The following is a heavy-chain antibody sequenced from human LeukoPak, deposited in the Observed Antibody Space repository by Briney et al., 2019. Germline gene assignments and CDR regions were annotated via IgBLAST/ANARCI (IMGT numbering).Heavy chain of an antibody. V-gene: IGHV1-2*06. CDR2: INPNSGDT. CDR3: AREREWEVELRRVFDY. J-gene: IGHJ4*02. D-gene: IGHD1-7*01. Sequence: ASVKVSCTTSGYTFTGYYMHRVRQAPGQGLEWMGRINPNSGDTNYAQKFQGRVTMTRDTSISTAYMELSRLRSDDTAVYYCAREREWEVELRRVFDYWGQGTLVAVSS. CDR1: GYTFTGYY.